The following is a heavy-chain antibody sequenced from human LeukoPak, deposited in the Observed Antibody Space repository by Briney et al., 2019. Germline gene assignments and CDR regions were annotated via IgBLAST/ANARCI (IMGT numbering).Heavy chain of an antibody. CDR2: IYTNGGT. CDR3: ARGLRYYDSSGYRTGYWFDP. Sequence: SETLSLTCTVSGGSISSYYWSWIRQPAGKGLEWTGRIYTNGGTNYNPSPKSRVTMSVDTSKNQFSLKLSSVTAADTAVYYCARGLRYYDSSGYRTGYWFDPWGQGTLVTVSS. D-gene: IGHD3-22*01. CDR1: GGSISSYY. V-gene: IGHV4-4*07. J-gene: IGHJ5*02.